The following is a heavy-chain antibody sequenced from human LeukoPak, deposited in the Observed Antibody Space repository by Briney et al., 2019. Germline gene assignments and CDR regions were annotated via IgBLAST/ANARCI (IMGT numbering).Heavy chain of an antibody. CDR3: AKARGANYGKYYFDY. Sequence: PGGSLRLSCAASGFTFSSYAMNWVRRAPGKGLEWFSISGSGGDTYYADSVKGRFTISRNNSKTTMYLQMNSLRAEDTAVYYCAKARGANYGKYYFDYWGQGTLVTVSS. J-gene: IGHJ4*02. V-gene: IGHV3-23*01. CDR1: GFTFSSYA. CDR2: SGSGGDT. D-gene: IGHD4/OR15-4a*01.